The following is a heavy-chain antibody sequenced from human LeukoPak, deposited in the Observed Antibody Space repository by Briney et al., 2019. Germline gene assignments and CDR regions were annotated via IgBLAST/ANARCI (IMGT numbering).Heavy chain of an antibody. J-gene: IGHJ2*01. V-gene: IGHV1-46*01. CDR2: INPSGGST. CDR1: GYTFTSYY. Sequence: ASVKVSCKASGYTFTSYYMHWVRQAPGQGLEWMGIINPSGGSTSYAQKFQGRVTRTRDMSTSTVYMELSSLRSEDTAVYYCASTTTGTTRYFDLWGRGTLVTVSS. D-gene: IGHD1-7*01. CDR3: ASTTTGTTRYFDL.